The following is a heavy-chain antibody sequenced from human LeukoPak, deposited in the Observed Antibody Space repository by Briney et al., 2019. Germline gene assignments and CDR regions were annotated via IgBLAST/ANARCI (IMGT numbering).Heavy chain of an antibody. CDR1: GGSISSGSYY. CDR3: ARGEYDCWSCYSH. D-gene: IGHD3-3*01. CDR2: IYTSGST. J-gene: IGHJ4*02. Sequence: SETLSLTCTVSGGSISSGSYYWSWIRQPAGKGLEWIGRIYTSGSTNYNPSLKSRVTISVDTSKNQFSLKLSSVTAADTAVYYSARGEYDCWSCYSHWGQGTVVSVSS. V-gene: IGHV4-61*02.